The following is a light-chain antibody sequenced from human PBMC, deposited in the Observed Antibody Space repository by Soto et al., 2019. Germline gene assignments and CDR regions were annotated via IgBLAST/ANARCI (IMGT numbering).Light chain of an antibody. CDR3: QQYGSSIT. CDR2: DAS. Sequence: EIVVTQSPATLSVSPGERATLSCRASQSVGSNFAWYQQQPGQAPRLLIYDASTRVTGVPARFSGSGSGTDFTLTISRLEPEDFAVYYCQQYGSSITFGQGTRLEIK. CDR1: QSVGSN. V-gene: IGKV3-15*01. J-gene: IGKJ5*01.